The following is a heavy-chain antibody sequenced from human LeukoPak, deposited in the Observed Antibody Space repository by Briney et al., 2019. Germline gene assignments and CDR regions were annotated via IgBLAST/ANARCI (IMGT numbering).Heavy chain of an antibody. V-gene: IGHV3-21*01. CDR3: ARSLEVDP. J-gene: IGHJ5*02. Sequence: NPGGSLRPSCAASGFTFSSYAMSWVRQAPGKGLEWVSSISSTSTSINYADSVRGRFTISRDNAKNSLYLQMSSLRAEDTAVYYCARSLEVDPWGQGTLVTVSS. CDR2: ISSTSTSI. CDR1: GFTFSSYA.